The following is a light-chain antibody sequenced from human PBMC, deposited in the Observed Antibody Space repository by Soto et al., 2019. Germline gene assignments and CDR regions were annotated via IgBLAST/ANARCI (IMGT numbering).Light chain of an antibody. CDR1: QSVSSD. V-gene: IGKV3-15*01. CDR3: QHYNKWPLT. CDR2: SAS. J-gene: IGKJ3*01. Sequence: EIVMTQSPATLSVSPGERATLSCRASQSVSSDVAWYQQKLGQAPRLLIYSASTRATGVPARFSGSGSGSDFTLTISSLQSEDFAVYYCQHYNKWPLTFGPGTKVDIK.